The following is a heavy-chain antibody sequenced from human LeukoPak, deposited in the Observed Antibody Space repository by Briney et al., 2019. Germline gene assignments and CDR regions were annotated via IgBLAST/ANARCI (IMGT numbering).Heavy chain of an antibody. CDR3: ASVTTGYCSSTSCHDY. V-gene: IGHV4-38-2*02. J-gene: IGHJ4*02. CDR2: IYHSGST. Sequence: SETLSLTCTVSGYSISSGYYWGWIRQPPGKGLEWIGSIYHSGSTYYNPSLKSRVTISVDTSKNQFSLKLSSVTAADTAVYYCASVTTGYCSSTSCHDYWGQGVLVTVSS. CDR1: GYSISSGYY. D-gene: IGHD2-2*01.